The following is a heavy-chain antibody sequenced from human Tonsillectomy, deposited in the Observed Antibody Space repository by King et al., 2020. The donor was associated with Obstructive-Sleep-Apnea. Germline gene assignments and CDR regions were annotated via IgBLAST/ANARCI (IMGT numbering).Heavy chain of an antibody. CDR2: INWNGGST. CDR3: ARAVGYCSGGSCFSGYYYYGMDV. Sequence: VQLVESGGGVVRPGGSLRLSCAASGFTFDDYGMSWVRQAPGKGLEWVSGINWNGGSTGYADSVKGRFTISRDNAKNSLYLQMNSLRADDTALYHCARAVGYCSGGSCFSGYYYYGMDVWGQGTTVTVSS. D-gene: IGHD2-15*01. V-gene: IGHV3-20*01. CDR1: GFTFDDYG. J-gene: IGHJ6*02.